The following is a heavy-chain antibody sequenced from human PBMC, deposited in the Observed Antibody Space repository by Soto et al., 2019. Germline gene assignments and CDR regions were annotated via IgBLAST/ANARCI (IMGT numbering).Heavy chain of an antibody. CDR1: GGSFSNFG. J-gene: IGHJ4*02. V-gene: IGHV1-69*13. D-gene: IGHD5-12*01. Sequence: VASVKVSCKASGGSFSNFGISWVRQAPGQGLEWMGGIVPVFGRPNYAQRFRGRLTITADESTSTGCMELISLRSDDTAVYYCAREGSGYNCWGQGTQVTVSS. CDR2: IVPVFGRP. CDR3: AREGSGYNC.